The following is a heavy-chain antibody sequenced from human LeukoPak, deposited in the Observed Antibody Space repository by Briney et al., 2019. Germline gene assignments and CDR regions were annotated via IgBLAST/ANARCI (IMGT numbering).Heavy chain of an antibody. J-gene: IGHJ4*02. V-gene: IGHV4-28*03. D-gene: IGHD6-13*01. Sequence: PSDTLSLTCGVSGYSISSSNWWGWIRQPPGKGLEWIGYIHYSGSAYYNPSLKSRVTMSVDTSKNQFSLKLNSVTAVDTAVYYCAKDAAGPEYWGQGTLVTVSS. CDR1: GYSISSSNW. CDR3: AKDAAGPEY. CDR2: IHYSGSA.